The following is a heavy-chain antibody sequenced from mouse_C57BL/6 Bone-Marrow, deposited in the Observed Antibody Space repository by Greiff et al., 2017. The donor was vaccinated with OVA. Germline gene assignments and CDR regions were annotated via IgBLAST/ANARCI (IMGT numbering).Heavy chain of an antibody. CDR2: IYPRSGNT. Sequence: VQLQQSGAELARPGASVKLSCKASGYTFTSYGISWVKQRTGQGLEWIGEIYPRSGNTYYNEKFKGKATLTADKSSSTAYMELRSLTSEDSAVYFGARSSIYYDYDCYAMDYWGQGTSVTVSS. J-gene: IGHJ4*01. CDR1: GYTFTSYG. V-gene: IGHV1-81*01. D-gene: IGHD2-4*01. CDR3: ARSSIYYDYDCYAMDY.